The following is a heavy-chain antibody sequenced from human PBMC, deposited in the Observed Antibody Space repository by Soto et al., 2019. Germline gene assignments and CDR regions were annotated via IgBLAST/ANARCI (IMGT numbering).Heavy chain of an antibody. J-gene: IGHJ2*01. D-gene: IGHD1-26*01. CDR2: ISSNSYTI. V-gene: IGHV3-9*01. Sequence: ELQLVQSGGALVQPGQSLRLSCTASGFAFDDYSMHWVRQVPGKGLEWVAGISSNSYTIRYADSVQGRFTISRDSAKSSLYLQMNSLHPDDTSLYFCAKSHVGMVIWPTWFFDLWGRCTLVTVS. CDR1: GFAFDDYS. CDR3: AKSHVGMVIWPTWFFDL.